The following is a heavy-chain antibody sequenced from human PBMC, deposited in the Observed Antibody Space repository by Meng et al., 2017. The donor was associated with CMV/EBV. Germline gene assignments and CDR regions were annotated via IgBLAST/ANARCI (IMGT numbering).Heavy chain of an antibody. D-gene: IGHD3-9*01. CDR1: GFTFSSYW. CDR2: IKQDGSEK. J-gene: IGHJ4*02. V-gene: IGHV3-7*01. Sequence: GESLKISCAASGFTFSSYWMSWVRQAPGKGLEWVANIKQDGSEKYYVDSVKGRFTISRDNAKNSLYLQMNSLRAEDTAVYYCARASSILTGYYYYWGQGTQVTVSS. CDR3: ARASSILTGYYYY.